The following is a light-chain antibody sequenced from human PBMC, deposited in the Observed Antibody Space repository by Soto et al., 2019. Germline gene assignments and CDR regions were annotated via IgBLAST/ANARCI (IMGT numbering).Light chain of an antibody. CDR2: AAS. CDR3: QQSFTTPYT. V-gene: IGKV1-39*01. Sequence: DIQMTQSPSSLSASVGDRVTITCRASQTIYNYLNWYQQKPGKAPKVLIYAASSLQSGVPSRFSGRRSGTDFTLTISSLQPEDFATYYCQQSFTTPYTFGQGTRL. CDR1: QTIYNY. J-gene: IGKJ2*01.